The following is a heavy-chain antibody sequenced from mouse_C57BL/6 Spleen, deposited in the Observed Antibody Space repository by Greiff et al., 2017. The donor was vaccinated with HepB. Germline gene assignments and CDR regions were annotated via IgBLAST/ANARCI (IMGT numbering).Heavy chain of an antibody. D-gene: IGHD1-1*02. Sequence: VQLQQPGAELVMPGASVKLSCKASGYTFTSYWMHWVKQRPGQGLEWIGEIDPSDSYTNYNQKFKGKSTLTVDKSSSTAYMQLSSLTSEDSAVYYCARAGYGPFAYWGQGTLVTVSA. J-gene: IGHJ3*01. CDR1: GYTFTSYW. CDR3: ARAGYGPFAY. V-gene: IGHV1-69*01. CDR2: IDPSDSYT.